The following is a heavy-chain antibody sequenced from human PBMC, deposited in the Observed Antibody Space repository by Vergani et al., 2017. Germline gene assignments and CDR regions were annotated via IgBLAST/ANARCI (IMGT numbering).Heavy chain of an antibody. CDR3: AVRPRVNLVGGEIVTKRTFDY. J-gene: IGHJ4*02. D-gene: IGHD3-10*01. CDR2: INNDGNT. Sequence: QVQLQQWGAGVVKPSGTLSLTCAVFGESFSSFYWSWIRQPPGKGLEWIGEINNDGNTNYNPSLESRVTVSRYTAKNQFSLNLMSVTAGDTAMYYCAVRPRVNLVGGEIVTKRTFDYWSQGSLVTVSS. CDR1: GESFSSFY. V-gene: IGHV4-34*02.